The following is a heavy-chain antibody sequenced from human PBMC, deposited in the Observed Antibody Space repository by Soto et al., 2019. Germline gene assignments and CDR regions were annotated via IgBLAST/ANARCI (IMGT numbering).Heavy chain of an antibody. D-gene: IGHD4-17*01. V-gene: IGHV1-3*01. J-gene: IGHJ5*02. CDR2: INAGNGNT. CDR1: GYTFTSYA. CDR3: AREKDYGDYAFLDP. Sequence: ASVNVPCKASGYTFTSYAMHWVRQAPGQRLEWMRWINAGNGNTKYSQKYQGRVTITRDTSASTAYMELRSLRSDDTAVYYCAREKDYGDYAFLDPWGQGTLVTVSS.